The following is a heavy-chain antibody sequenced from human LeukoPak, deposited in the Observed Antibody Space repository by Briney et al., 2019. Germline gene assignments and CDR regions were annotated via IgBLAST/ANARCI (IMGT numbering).Heavy chain of an antibody. CDR1: GFTFSSYD. D-gene: IGHD5-12*01. CDR3: AKSLVDIVATSPYYFDY. CDR2: IRYDGSNK. Sequence: GGSLRLSCAASGFTFSSYDMHWVRQAPGKGLEWVAFIRYDGSNKYYADSVKGRFTISRDNSKNTLYLQMNSLRAEDTAVYYCAKSLVDIVATSPYYFDYWGQGTLVTVSS. V-gene: IGHV3-30*02. J-gene: IGHJ4*02.